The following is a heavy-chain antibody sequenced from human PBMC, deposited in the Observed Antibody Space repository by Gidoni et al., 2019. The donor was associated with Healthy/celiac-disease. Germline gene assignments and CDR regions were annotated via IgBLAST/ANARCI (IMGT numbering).Heavy chain of an antibody. CDR3: ARDAYSSL. V-gene: IGHV1-69*01. J-gene: IGHJ4*02. CDR2: PIFGTA. D-gene: IGHD6-19*01. Sequence: PIFGTANYAQKFQGRVTITADESTSTAYMELSSLRSEDTAVYYCARDAYSSLWGQGTLVTVSS.